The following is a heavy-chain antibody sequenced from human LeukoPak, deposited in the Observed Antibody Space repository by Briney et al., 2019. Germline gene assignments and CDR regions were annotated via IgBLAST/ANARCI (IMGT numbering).Heavy chain of an antibody. D-gene: IGHD6-13*01. V-gene: IGHV7-4-1*02. CDR2: INTNTGNP. J-gene: IGHJ5*02. Sequence: ASVKVSCKASGYTFTSYAMNWVRQAPGQGLEWMGWINTNTGNPTYAQGFTGRFVFSLDTSVSTAYLQISSLKAEDTAVYYCARSRSRSYSSSWYWFDPWGQGTLVTVSS. CDR3: ARSRSRSYSSSWYWFDP. CDR1: GYTFTSYA.